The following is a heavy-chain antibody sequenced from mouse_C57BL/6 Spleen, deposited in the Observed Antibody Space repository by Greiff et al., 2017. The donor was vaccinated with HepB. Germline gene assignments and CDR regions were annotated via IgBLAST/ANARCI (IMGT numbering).Heavy chain of an antibody. CDR1: GFSLTSYG. V-gene: IGHV2-6-1*01. CDR2: IWSDGST. CDR3: ARQRYDYDGLDMDY. D-gene: IGHD2-4*01. Sequence: QVQLKESGPGLVAPSQSLSITCTVSGFSLTSYGVHWVRQPPGKGLEWLVVIWSDGSTTYNSALKSRLSISKDNSKSQVFLKMNSLQTDDTAMYYCARQRYDYDGLDMDYWGQGTSVTVSS. J-gene: IGHJ4*01.